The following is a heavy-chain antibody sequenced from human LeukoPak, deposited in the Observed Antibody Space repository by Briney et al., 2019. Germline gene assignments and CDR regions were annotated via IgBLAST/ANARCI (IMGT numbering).Heavy chain of an antibody. Sequence: GGSLRLSCAASGFTFSGSAMTWVRQAPGKGLVWVSVISYSGANTYYADSVKGRFTISRDDSKNMLYLQMLSLRVEDTAVYYCAKDLQGSYWGQGTLVTVSS. CDR2: ISYSGANT. CDR1: GFTFSGSA. V-gene: IGHV3-23*01. J-gene: IGHJ4*02. CDR3: AKDLQGSY.